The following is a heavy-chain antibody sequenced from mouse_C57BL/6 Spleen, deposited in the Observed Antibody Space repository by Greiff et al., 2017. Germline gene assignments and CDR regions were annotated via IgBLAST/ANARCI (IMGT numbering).Heavy chain of an antibody. J-gene: IGHJ3*01. V-gene: IGHV1-81*01. CDR2: IYPRSGNT. CDR3: AREAYDYDGAWFAY. CDR1: GYTFTSYG. D-gene: IGHD2-4*01. Sequence: QVQLQQSGAELARPGASVKLSCKASGYTFTSYGISWVKQRTGQGLEWIGEIYPRSGNTYYNEKFKGKATLTADKSSSTAYMELRSLTSEDSAVXFCAREAYDYDGAWFAYWGQGTLVTVSA.